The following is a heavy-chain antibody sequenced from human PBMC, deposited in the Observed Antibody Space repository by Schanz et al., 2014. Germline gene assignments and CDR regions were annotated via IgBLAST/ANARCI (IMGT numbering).Heavy chain of an antibody. Sequence: QVQLQESGPGLVKPSETLSLTCTVSGGSISSYYWSWIRQPPGKGLEWIGFIYYRGNPNYNPSLTSGVAMSVDTAKNKFSLKRSSVTAADTAVYYCARRIWDGDYYYFDYWGQGTLVTVSS. CDR1: GGSISSYY. CDR3: ARRIWDGDYYYFDY. D-gene: IGHD4-17*01. J-gene: IGHJ4*02. CDR2: IYYRGNP. V-gene: IGHV4-59*08.